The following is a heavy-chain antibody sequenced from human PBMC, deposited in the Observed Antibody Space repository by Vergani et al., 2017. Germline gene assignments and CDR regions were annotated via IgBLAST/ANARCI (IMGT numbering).Heavy chain of an antibody. D-gene: IGHD1-1*01. CDR2: ISPGASTV. Sequence: LEESGGGSVKPGGSLRLSCAASGFKFSDHYMSWIRQAPGKGLEWVSHISPGASTVSYTDSVTGRFTVSRDNDNNSLTLDMTTLRVEDTAVYYWANNPGISTTRHYYALDVWGQGTTVTVSS. J-gene: IGHJ6*02. CDR1: GFKFSDHY. CDR3: ANNPGISTTRHYYALDV. V-gene: IGHV3-11*04.